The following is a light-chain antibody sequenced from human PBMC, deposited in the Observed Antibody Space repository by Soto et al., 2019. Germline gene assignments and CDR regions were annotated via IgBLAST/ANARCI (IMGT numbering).Light chain of an antibody. CDR3: MQVLQNPLT. V-gene: IGKV2-28*01. CDR1: QSLLHSNGNTY. J-gene: IGKJ4*01. Sequence: DIVVTQSPHCLPVTPGEPASISCRSSQSLLHSNGNTYLDWYLQKPGQSPQLLIYLGSNRASGVPDRFSGSGSGTDYTLRIRRVEAEDVGVYYCMQVLQNPLTFGGGTKVEI. CDR2: LGS.